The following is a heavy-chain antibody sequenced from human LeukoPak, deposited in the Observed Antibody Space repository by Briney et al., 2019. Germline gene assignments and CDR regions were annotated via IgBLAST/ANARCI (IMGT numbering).Heavy chain of an antibody. J-gene: IGHJ3*02. CDR1: GFTFSSYA. Sequence: GSLRLSCAASGFTFSSYALNWVRQPPGKGLEWIGSIYYSGSTYYNPSLKSRVTISVDTSKNQFSLKLSSVTAADTAVYYCARRFRKWGDILTGYPLNDAFDIWGQGTMVTVSS. CDR3: ARRFRKWGDILTGYPLNDAFDI. D-gene: IGHD3-9*01. V-gene: IGHV4-38-2*01. CDR2: IYYSGST.